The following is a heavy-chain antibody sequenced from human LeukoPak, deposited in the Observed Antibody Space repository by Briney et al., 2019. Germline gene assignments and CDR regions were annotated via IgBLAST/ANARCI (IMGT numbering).Heavy chain of an antibody. CDR3: TRRNRAAGSYYY. CDR2: IRSKACGGTT. V-gene: IGHV3-49*03. Sequence: GGSLRLSCTASGFTFCDYAMSWFRQAPGKGLEWVGFIRSKACGGTTEYAASVKGRFTISRDDSKSIAYLQMNSLKTEDTAVYYCTRRNRAAGSYYYWGQGTLVTVSS. D-gene: IGHD3-10*01. J-gene: IGHJ4*02. CDR1: GFTFCDYA.